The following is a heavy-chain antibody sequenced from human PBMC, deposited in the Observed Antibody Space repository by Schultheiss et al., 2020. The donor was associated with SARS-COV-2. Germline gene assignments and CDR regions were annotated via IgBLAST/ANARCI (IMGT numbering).Heavy chain of an antibody. CDR1: GGSISSYY. CDR2: MYYSGST. D-gene: IGHD6-13*01. V-gene: IGHV4-59*01. Sequence: SETLSLTCTVSGGSISSYYWSWIRQPPGKGLEWIGFMYYSGSTNYNPSLKSRVTISVDTSKNQFSLKLSSVTAADTAVYYCARVSLQQLVRDYYYMDVWGKGTTVTVSS. CDR3: ARVSLQQLVRDYYYMDV. J-gene: IGHJ6*03.